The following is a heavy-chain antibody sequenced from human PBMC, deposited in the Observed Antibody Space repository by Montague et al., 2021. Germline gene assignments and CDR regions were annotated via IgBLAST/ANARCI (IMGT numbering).Heavy chain of an antibody. Sequence: SETLSLTCTVSGGSISTYHWIWLRQPPGKGLEWIGETHYNGNANYNYNPSLKSRVTISVDKSNNQFSLKLSSVTAADTAVYYCAGDRELTYGRFFHPWGQGTLVTVSS. D-gene: IGHD3-16*01. CDR3: AGDRELTYGRFFHP. J-gene: IGHJ5*02. V-gene: IGHV4-59*01. CDR1: GGSISTYH. CDR2: THYNGNA.